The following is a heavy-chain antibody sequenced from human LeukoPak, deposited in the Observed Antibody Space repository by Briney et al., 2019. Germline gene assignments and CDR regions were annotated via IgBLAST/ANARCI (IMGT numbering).Heavy chain of an antibody. D-gene: IGHD1-7*01. J-gene: IGHJ4*02. Sequence: GTSLRLSCAASGFTFSSYWMHWVRQAPGKGLVWVSRISGDGSTTRYADSVKGRFTISRDNAKNTLVLQMSSLRAEDTAVYYCARDNNWNYPDYWGQGTLVTVSS. CDR3: ARDNNWNYPDY. CDR2: ISGDGSTT. CDR1: GFTFSSYW. V-gene: IGHV3-74*01.